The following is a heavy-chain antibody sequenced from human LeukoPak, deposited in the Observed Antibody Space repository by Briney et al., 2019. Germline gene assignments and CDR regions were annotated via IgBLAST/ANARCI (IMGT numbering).Heavy chain of an antibody. J-gene: IGHJ3*02. CDR3: AARIAVAVYDAFDI. Sequence: GGSLRLSCAASGFTVSSNYMSWVRQAPGKGLEWVSVIYSGGSTYYADSVKGRFTISRDNSKNTLYLQMNSLRAEDTAVYYCAARIAVAVYDAFDIWGQGTLVTVSS. CDR2: IYSGGST. CDR1: GFTVSSNY. V-gene: IGHV3-66*01. D-gene: IGHD6-19*01.